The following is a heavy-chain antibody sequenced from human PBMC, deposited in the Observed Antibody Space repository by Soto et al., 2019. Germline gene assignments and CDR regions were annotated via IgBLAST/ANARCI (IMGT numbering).Heavy chain of an antibody. D-gene: IGHD3-9*01. CDR2: INAGNGNT. V-gene: IGHV1-3*01. Sequence: ASVKVSCKASGYTFTSYAMHWVRQAPGQRLEWMGWINAGNGNTKYSQKFQGRVTITRDTSASTAYMELSSLRSEDTAVYYCARDLGPTYYDILTGLAFSNWFDPWGQGTLVTVSS. J-gene: IGHJ5*02. CDR3: ARDLGPTYYDILTGLAFSNWFDP. CDR1: GYTFTSYA.